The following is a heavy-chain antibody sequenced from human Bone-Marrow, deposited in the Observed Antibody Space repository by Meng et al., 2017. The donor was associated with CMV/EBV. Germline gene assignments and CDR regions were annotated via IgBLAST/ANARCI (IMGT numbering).Heavy chain of an antibody. V-gene: IGHV1-18*01. J-gene: IGHJ6*02. Sequence: ASVKVSCKASGYTFTSYGISWVRQAPGQGLEWMGWLSAYNDNTNNAQKLQGRVTMTTDTSTSTAYMELRSLRTDDKAVYSCVKEEYEYGDYCMDVWGQGTTVTVSS. D-gene: IGHD4-17*01. CDR1: GYTFTSYG. CDR2: LSAYNDNT. CDR3: VKEEYEYGDYCMDV.